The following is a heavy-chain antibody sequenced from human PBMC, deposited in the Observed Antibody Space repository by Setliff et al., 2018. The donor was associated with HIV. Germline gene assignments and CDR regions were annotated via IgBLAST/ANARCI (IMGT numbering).Heavy chain of an antibody. CDR3: ARDMTYDAFDI. V-gene: IGHV4-4*09. CDR2: IYNSAST. Sequence: KTSETLSLTCTVSGDSISTDYWTWIRQPPGKGLEWIGYIYNSASTSYNPSLKSRVTISVDTSKNQFSLKLSSVTAADTAVYYCARDMTYDAFDIWGQGTMVTVSS. D-gene: IGHD2-21*02. J-gene: IGHJ3*02. CDR1: GDSISTDY.